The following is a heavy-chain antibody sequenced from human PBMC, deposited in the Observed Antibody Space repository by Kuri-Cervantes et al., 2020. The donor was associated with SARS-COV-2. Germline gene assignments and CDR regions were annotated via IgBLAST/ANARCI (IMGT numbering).Heavy chain of an antibody. CDR3: ARLGGCRSGYNWFDP. J-gene: IGHJ5*02. D-gene: IGHD5-18*01. CDR1: GGSSSGYY. CDR2: INQSGST. Sequence: GSLRLSCAVFGGSSSGYYWGWIRQPPGKGLEWIGEINQSGSTSYSPSLKSRLTISVDTSENQFSLKLSSVTAADTAVYYCARLGGCRSGYNWFDPWGQGTLVTVSS. V-gene: IGHV4-34*01.